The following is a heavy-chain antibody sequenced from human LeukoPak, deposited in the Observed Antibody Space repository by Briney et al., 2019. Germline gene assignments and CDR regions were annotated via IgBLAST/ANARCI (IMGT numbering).Heavy chain of an antibody. CDR3: ARDAWEMATNTFDY. V-gene: IGHV3-21*01. J-gene: IGHJ4*02. CDR2: ISSSSSYI. D-gene: IGHD5-24*01. CDR1: GFTFSSYS. Sequence: GGSLRLSCAASGFTFSSYSMNWVRQAPGKGLEWVSSISSSSSYIYYADSVKGRFTISRDNAKNSLYLQMNSLRAEDTAVYYCARDAWEMATNTFDYWGQGTLVTVSS.